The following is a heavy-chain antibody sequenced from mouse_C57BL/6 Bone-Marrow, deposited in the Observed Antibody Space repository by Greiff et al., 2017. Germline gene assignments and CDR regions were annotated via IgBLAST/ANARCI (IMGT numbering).Heavy chain of an antibody. CDR1: GYSFTGYY. CDR3: ARGDSGGFAY. V-gene: IGHV1-42*01. J-gene: IGHJ3*01. D-gene: IGHD1-3*01. Sequence: VQLQQSGPELAKPGASVKLSCKASGYSFTGYYMNWVKQRPEQSLEWIGEINPSTGGTTYNQKFKAKATLTVDKSSSTAYMQLKSLTSEDSAVXYCARGDSGGFAYGGQGTLVTVSA. CDR2: INPSTGGT.